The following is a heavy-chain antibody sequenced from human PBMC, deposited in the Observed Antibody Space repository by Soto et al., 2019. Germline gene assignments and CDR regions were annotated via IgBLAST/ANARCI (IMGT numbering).Heavy chain of an antibody. CDR2: ISSSGTYI. CDR3: SRTNGIATADNDFDY. V-gene: IGHV3-21*06. D-gene: IGHD1-1*01. J-gene: IGHJ4*02. CDR1: GFTFSDYD. Sequence: GGSLRLSCAVSGFTFSDYDMNWVRQAPGKGLEWVSSISSSGTYIYYADSVKGRFTNSRDNAKNSLYLQMDSLRAEDTAVYYCSRTNGIATADNDFDYWGQGTLVTVSS.